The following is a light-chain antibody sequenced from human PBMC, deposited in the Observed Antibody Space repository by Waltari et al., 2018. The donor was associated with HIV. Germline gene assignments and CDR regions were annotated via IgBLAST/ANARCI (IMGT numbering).Light chain of an antibody. Sequence: QSVLTQLPSVSGAPGQRVTISCTGSTSNIGADYDVHWYQQIPGTAPKLLISGNKNRPSGVPDRFSASKSGTSASLTITGLQAEDEADYFCQSYDITLSASVVFGGGTKLTVL. J-gene: IGLJ2*01. CDR1: TSNIGADYD. V-gene: IGLV1-40*01. CDR3: QSYDITLSASVV. CDR2: GNK.